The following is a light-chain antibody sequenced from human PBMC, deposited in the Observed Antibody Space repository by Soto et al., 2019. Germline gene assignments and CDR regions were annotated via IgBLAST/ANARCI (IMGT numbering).Light chain of an antibody. V-gene: IGLV1-40*01. CDR2: ATS. Sequence: QAVVTQPPSVSGAPGQRVTISCTGGSSNIGSRYDVHWYQQIPGTAPKLLIYATSNRPSGVPDRISGSKSGTSASLAISGLQTEDEADYYCQSYDSSLSGVVFGGGTKVTVL. CDR3: QSYDSSLSGVV. J-gene: IGLJ2*01. CDR1: SSNIGSRYD.